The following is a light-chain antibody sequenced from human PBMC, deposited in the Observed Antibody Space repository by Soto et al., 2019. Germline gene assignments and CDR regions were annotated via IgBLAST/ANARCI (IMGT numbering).Light chain of an antibody. CDR3: QQLNSYPRT. CDR1: QGISTY. CDR2: AAS. Sequence: IQLTQSTSSLSASVGDRVTITCRASQGISTYLAWYQQKPGKAPKLLIYAASTLQGGVPSRFSGSGSGTDFTLTISSLQPEDFATYYCQQLNSYPRTFGPGTKVDIK. V-gene: IGKV1-9*01. J-gene: IGKJ3*01.